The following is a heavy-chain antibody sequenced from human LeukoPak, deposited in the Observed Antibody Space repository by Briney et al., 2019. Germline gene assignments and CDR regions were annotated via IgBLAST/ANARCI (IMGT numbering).Heavy chain of an antibody. J-gene: IGHJ6*02. CDR1: GDSVSSNSAA. CDR3: ARNYYDSSGYYYGYYYGMDV. D-gene: IGHD3-22*01. V-gene: IGHV6-1*01. CDR2: TYYRSKWYN. Sequence: SQTLSLTCAISGDSVSSNSAAWNWIRQSPSRGLEWLGRTYYRSKWYNDYAVSVKSRITINPDTSKNQFSLQLNSVTPEDTAVYYCARNYYDSSGYYYGYYYGMDVWGQGTTVTVSS.